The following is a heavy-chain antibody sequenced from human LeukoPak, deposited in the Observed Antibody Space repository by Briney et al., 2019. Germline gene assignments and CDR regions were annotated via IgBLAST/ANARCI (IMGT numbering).Heavy chain of an antibody. Sequence: GGSLRLSCAASGFTFSSYGMHWVRQAPGKGLEWVTFIRYDGSNKYYADSVKGRFTISRDNSKNTLYLQMSSLRAEDTAVYYWAKDLSPHIVVVTALNWFDPCGKGTLVTVSS. CDR1: GFTFSSYG. CDR3: AKDLSPHIVVVTALNWFDP. D-gene: IGHD2-21*02. V-gene: IGHV3-30*02. CDR2: IRYDGSNK. J-gene: IGHJ5*01.